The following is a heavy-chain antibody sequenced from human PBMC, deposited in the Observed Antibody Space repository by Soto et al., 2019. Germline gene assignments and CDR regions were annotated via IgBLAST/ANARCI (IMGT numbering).Heavy chain of an antibody. D-gene: IGHD6-19*01. J-gene: IGHJ4*02. CDR1: GFTFSSYG. CDR2: IWYDGSNK. V-gene: IGHV3-33*01. CDR3: ARGRGQWLVLSPFDY. Sequence: GGSLRLSCAASGFTFSSYGMHWVRQAPGKGLEWVAVIWYDGSNKYYADSVKGRFTISRDNSKNTLYLQMNSLRAEDTAVYYCARGRGQWLVLSPFDYWGQGTLVTVSS.